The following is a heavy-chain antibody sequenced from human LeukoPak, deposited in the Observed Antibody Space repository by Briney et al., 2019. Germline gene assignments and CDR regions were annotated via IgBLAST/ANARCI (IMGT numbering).Heavy chain of an antibody. Sequence: PGGSLRLSCAASGFIFSSYSMNWVRQAPGKGLEWVSYISSSSGAIHYADSVRGRFTISRDNAESSLYLQMTSLRAEDTAVYFCVRDYMYAFDIWGQGTMVTVSS. CDR3: VRDYMYAFDI. CDR2: ISSSSGAI. J-gene: IGHJ3*02. V-gene: IGHV3-48*01. CDR1: GFIFSSYS.